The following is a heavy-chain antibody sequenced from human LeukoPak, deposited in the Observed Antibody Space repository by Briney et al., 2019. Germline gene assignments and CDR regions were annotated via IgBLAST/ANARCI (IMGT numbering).Heavy chain of an antibody. CDR2: INHSGST. CDR3: ARRRRGITIWASGFADALDI. Sequence: SETLSLTCAVYGGSFSGYYWSWIRQPPGKGLEWIGEINHSGSTNYNPSLKSRVTISVDTSKNQFSLKLSSVTAADTAVYYCARRRRGITIWASGFADALDIWGQGTMVTVSS. D-gene: IGHD3-9*01. CDR1: GGSFSGYY. V-gene: IGHV4-34*01. J-gene: IGHJ3*02.